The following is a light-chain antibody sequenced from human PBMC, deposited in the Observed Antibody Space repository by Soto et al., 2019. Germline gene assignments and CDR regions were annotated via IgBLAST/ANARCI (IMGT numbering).Light chain of an antibody. CDR3: HHYSRSPPYT. J-gene: IGKJ2*01. CDR2: GAS. CDR1: QSVSNND. Sequence: EIVLTQSPDTLSFSPGERATVSCRASQSVSNNDLAWYQQRPGQAPRLVLYGASTRPTGIPDRFSGSGSGTVFTLTISRLEPEDFAVYYCHHYSRSPPYTFGQGTKLDIK. V-gene: IGKV3-20*01.